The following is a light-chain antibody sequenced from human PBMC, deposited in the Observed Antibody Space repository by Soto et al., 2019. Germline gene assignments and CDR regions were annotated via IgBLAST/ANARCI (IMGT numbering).Light chain of an antibody. CDR3: QHYNSYSEA. J-gene: IGKJ1*01. Sequence: IQLTQSPSTLSASVGDRVTITCRASQSVQTWLAWFQQKPGKAPKLLIYKATTLETGVPSRFSGSGSGTEFTLTISSLQPDDFATYYCQHYNSYSEAFGQGTKVDIK. CDR2: KAT. V-gene: IGKV1-5*03. CDR1: QSVQTW.